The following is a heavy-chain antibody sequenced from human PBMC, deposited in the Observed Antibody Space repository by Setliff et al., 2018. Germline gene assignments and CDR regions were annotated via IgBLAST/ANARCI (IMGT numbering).Heavy chain of an antibody. CDR2: MNPNSGNT. Sequence: ASVKVSCKASGYTFTSYDINWMRQASGQGLEWMGWMNPNSGNTGSTQKFQGRVTMTEDTSTDTAYMELSSLRSEDTAVYYCATFASYIVLMVYARSGAFDIWGQGTMVTVSS. V-gene: IGHV1-8*02. CDR3: ATFASYIVLMVYARSGAFDI. D-gene: IGHD2-8*01. J-gene: IGHJ3*02. CDR1: GYTFTSYD.